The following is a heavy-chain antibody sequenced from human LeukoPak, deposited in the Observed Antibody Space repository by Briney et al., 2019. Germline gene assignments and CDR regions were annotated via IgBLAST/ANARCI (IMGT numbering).Heavy chain of an antibody. J-gene: IGHJ6*03. CDR3: ARNYVWRINYYYYYMDV. CDR2: ISSSSSTI. D-gene: IGHD3-16*01. CDR1: GFTFSSYS. V-gene: IGHV3-48*01. Sequence: PGGSLRLSCAASGFTFSSYSMNWVRQAPGKGLEWVSYISSSSSTIYYADSVKGRFTISRDNAKNSLYLQMNSLRAEDTAVYYCARNYVWRINYYYYYMDVWGKGTTVTVSS.